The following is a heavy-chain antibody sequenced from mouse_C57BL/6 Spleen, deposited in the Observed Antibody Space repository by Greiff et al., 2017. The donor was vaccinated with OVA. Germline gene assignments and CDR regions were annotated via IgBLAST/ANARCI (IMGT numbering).Heavy chain of an antibody. CDR3: ARRRVDCYGSSDFGD. CDR1: GYTFTSYW. J-gene: IGHJ2*01. V-gene: IGHV1-52*01. Sequence: VQLQQPGAELVRPGSSVKLSCKASGYTFTSYWMHWVKQRPIQGLEWIGNIDPSDSETHYNQKFKDKATLTVDKSSSTAYMQLSSLTSEDSAVYYGARRRVDCYGSSDFGDWGQGTTLTVSS. CDR2: IDPSDSET. D-gene: IGHD1-1*01.